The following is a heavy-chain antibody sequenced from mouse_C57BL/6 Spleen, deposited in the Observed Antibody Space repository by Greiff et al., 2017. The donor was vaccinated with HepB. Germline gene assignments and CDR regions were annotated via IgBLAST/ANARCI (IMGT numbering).Heavy chain of an antibody. V-gene: IGHV5-6*01. J-gene: IGHJ2*01. D-gene: IGHD4-1*01. CDR1: GFTFSSYG. CDR2: ISSGGSYT. CDR3: ARRGDWEGYYFDY. Sequence: EVQLVESGGDLVKPGGSLKLSCAASGFTFSSYGMSWVRQTPDKRLEWVATISSGGSYTYYPDSVKGRFTISRENAKNNLYLQMSSLKSEDTAMYYCARRGDWEGYYFDYWGQGTTLTVSS.